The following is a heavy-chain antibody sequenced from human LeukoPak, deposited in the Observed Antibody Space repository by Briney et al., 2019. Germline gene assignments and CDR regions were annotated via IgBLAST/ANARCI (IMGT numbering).Heavy chain of an antibody. J-gene: IGHJ6*02. CDR2: INHSGST. V-gene: IGHV4-34*01. D-gene: IGHD4-11*01. Sequence: SETLSLTCAVYGGSFSGYYWSWIRQPPGKGLEWIGEINHSGSTNYNPSLKSRVTISVDTSKNQFSLKLSSVTAADTAVYYCARGGYSNYAAARFYYYYYGMDVWGQGTTVTVSS. CDR1: GGSFSGYY. CDR3: ARGGYSNYAAARFYYYYYGMDV.